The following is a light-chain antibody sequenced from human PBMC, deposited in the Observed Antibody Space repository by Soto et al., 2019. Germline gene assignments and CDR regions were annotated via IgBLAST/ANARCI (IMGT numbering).Light chain of an antibody. CDR1: QSVPANY. J-gene: IGKJ1*01. CDR2: GAS. Sequence: EIVLTQSPGTLSLSPGERVTLSCRASQSVPANYLAWYQQKPGQAPRLLIYGASSRATGIPDRFSGSGSGTDFTLTVSRLEPEDFAVYYCQQYRTPWWTFGQGARVEIK. V-gene: IGKV3-20*01. CDR3: QQYRTPWWT.